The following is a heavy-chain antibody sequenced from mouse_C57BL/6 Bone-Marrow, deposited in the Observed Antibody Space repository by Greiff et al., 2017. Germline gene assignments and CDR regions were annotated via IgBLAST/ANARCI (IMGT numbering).Heavy chain of an antibody. CDR3: ARSYQAWFAY. V-gene: IGHV1-69*01. Sequence: VQLQQPGAELVMPGASVKLSCKASGYTFTSYWMHWVKQRPGQGLEWIGEIDPSDSYTNYNQKFKGKSTLTVDKSSSTAYMQLSSLISEDSAVYYCARSYQAWFAYWGQGTLVTVSA. CDR1: GYTFTSYW. CDR2: IDPSDSYT. J-gene: IGHJ3*01.